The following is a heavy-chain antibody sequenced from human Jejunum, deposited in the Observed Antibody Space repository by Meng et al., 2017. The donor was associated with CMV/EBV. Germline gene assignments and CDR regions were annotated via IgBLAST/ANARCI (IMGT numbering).Heavy chain of an antibody. Sequence: FIDYAIHWGRRDPGQGLEWVGWISPSRDYTYSAQKFQGRVTMTGDTSISTVYMEVGRLRSDDTAVYYCARDEDCVNGVCYLGAYWGQGTPVTVSS. CDR2: ISPSRDYT. V-gene: IGHV1-2*02. J-gene: IGHJ4*02. CDR1: FIDYA. D-gene: IGHD2-8*01. CDR3: ARDEDCVNGVCYLGAY.